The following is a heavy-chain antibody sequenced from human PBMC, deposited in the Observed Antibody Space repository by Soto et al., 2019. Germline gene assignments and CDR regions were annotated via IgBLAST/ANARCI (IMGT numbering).Heavy chain of an antibody. CDR2: IYYSGST. V-gene: IGHV4-59*01. D-gene: IGHD2-2*01. CDR3: ARDRIVVVPAAIRYYYYYGMDV. CDR1: GGSISSYY. J-gene: IGHJ6*02. Sequence: PSETLSLTCTVSGGSISSYYWSWIRQPPGKGLEWIGYIYYSGSTNYNPSLKSRVTISVDTSKNQFSLKLSSVTAADTAVYYCARDRIVVVPAAIRYYYYYGMDVWGQGTTVTVSS.